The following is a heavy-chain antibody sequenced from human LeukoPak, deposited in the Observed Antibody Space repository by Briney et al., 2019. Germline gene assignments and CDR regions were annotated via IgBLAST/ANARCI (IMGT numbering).Heavy chain of an antibody. D-gene: IGHD6-13*01. Sequence: ASVKVSCKASGFTFTSSAMQWVRQARGQRLEWIGWIVVGSGNTNYAQKFQERVTITRDTSTSTVYMELSSLRSEDTAVYYCARDQGVIAAAGTISDYWGQGTLVTVSS. CDR1: GFTFTSSA. CDR2: IVVGSGNT. J-gene: IGHJ4*02. CDR3: ARDQGVIAAAGTISDY. V-gene: IGHV1-58*02.